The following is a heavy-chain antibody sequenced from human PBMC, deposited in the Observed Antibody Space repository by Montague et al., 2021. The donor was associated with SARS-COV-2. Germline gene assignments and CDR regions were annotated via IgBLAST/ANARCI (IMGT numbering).Heavy chain of an antibody. Sequence: SETLSLTCAVYGGSFGDDHWSWIRQPPGKGLEWIGDIKQSGSTNYNPSLKSRVTITVDTSKNQFSLKLTSVTAADTAVYFCAGGHLSVSMVVVAVTSASYYFDDWGRGAQVTVSS. J-gene: IGHJ4*01. CDR2: IKQSGST. CDR3: AGGHLSVSMVVVAVTSASYYFDD. D-gene: IGHD2-15*01. CDR1: GGSFGDDH. V-gene: IGHV4-34*01.